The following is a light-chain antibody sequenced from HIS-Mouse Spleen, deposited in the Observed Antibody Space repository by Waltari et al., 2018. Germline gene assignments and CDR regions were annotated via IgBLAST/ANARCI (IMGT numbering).Light chain of an antibody. CDR3: CSYAGSSTFYV. Sequence: QSALTQPASVSGSPGQSITISCTGTSSDVGSYTLVSWYQQHPGQAPKLKLYEGSKRPSGVSNRFSGSKSGNTASLTISGLQAEDEADYYCCSYAGSSTFYVFGTGTKVTVL. J-gene: IGLJ1*01. CDR1: SSDVGSYTL. V-gene: IGLV2-23*01. CDR2: EGS.